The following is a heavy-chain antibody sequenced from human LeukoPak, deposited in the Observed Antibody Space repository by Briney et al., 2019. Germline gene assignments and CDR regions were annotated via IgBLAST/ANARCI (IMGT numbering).Heavy chain of an antibody. CDR3: AKLFCGTDWFTRLGGLDY. D-gene: IGHD2-21*02. CDR2: IRYDGSTT. J-gene: IGHJ4*02. Sequence: PGGSLRLSCAVSGLIFRNYGMQWVRQAPGKGLEWVGFIRYDGSTTYYADSIKGRFTISRDNSKNTLYLHMNSLRPEDTAVYFCAKLFCGTDWFTRLGGLDYWGQGTLVTVSS. V-gene: IGHV3-30*02. CDR1: GLIFRNYG.